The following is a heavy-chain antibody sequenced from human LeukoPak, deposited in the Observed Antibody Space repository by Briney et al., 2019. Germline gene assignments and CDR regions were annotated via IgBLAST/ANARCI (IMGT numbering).Heavy chain of an antibody. Sequence: SETLSLTCTVSGGSISSYYWSWIRQPPGKGLEWIGYIYYSGSTNYSPSLKSRVTISVDTSKNQFSLKLSSVTAADTAVYYCARTYYDFWSGYFAVWGQGTTVTVSS. V-gene: IGHV4-59*01. CDR1: GGSISSYY. CDR2: IYYSGST. J-gene: IGHJ6*02. D-gene: IGHD3-3*01. CDR3: ARTYYDFWSGYFAV.